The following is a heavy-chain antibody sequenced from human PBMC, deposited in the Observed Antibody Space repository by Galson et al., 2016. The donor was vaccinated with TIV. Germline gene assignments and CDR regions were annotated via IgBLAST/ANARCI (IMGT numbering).Heavy chain of an antibody. CDR2: INPIFGTA. CDR3: ARGRGYSFGSGSCYFDY. J-gene: IGHJ4*02. CDR1: GGIFSNFV. V-gene: IGHV1-69*06. Sequence: SVKVSCKASGGIFSNFVISWVRQAPGQGLEWMGSINPIFGTANYAQKFQGRVTITADTSTSTFYMALSSLRSEDTGIYYCARGRGYSFGSGSCYFDYWGQGSLVTVSS. D-gene: IGHD3-10*01.